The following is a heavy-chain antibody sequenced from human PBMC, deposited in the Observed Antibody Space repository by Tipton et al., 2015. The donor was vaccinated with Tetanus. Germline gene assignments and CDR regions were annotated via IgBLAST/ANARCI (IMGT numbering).Heavy chain of an antibody. CDR3: ARLREIVSRSGWVFDY. J-gene: IGHJ4*02. V-gene: IGHV4-39*02. CDR1: GGSINTGDYY. D-gene: IGHD5/OR15-5a*01. Sequence: TLSLTCNVSGGSINTGDYYWSWIRQSPGKGLEWIGSVSYSGRTYYNPSLKSRVTMSVDTSKKDFSVRLTSVTAADTAVYYCARLREIVSRSGWVFDYWGQGILLPVSS. CDR2: VSYSGRT.